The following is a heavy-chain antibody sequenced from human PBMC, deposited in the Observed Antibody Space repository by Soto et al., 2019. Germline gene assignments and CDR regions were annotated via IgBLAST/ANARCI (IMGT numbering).Heavy chain of an antibody. D-gene: IGHD2-2*02. CDR1: GGSVSSDTHY. J-gene: IGHJ6*02. V-gene: IGHV4-61*01. CDR2: IYSSGST. Sequence: QVQLQESGPRLVKPSDTVSLTCTVSGGSVSSDTHYWSWIRLPPGKRLEWIGFIYSSGSTNYTPSLKSRVTMSVDTSKNQFSLKLRAVIVADTAVYHCARFVRSCSGTTCYTRADVWGQGTTVSVSS. CDR3: ARFVRSCSGTTCYTRADV.